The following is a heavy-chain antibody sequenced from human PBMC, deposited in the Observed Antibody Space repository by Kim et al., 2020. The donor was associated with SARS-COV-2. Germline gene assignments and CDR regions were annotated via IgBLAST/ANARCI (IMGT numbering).Heavy chain of an antibody. CDR3: AKSPCSSTGCQYYFDY. Sequence: GGSLRLSCAASGFTFSSYAMTWVRQAPGKGQEWVSSFSGAAVSTSYADSVKGRFTISRDNSKNTLFLQMNSLRADDTAVYYCAKSPCSSTGCQYYFDYWGQGSLVTVSS. D-gene: IGHD2-2*01. V-gene: IGHV3-23*01. CDR1: GFTFSSYA. CDR2: FSGAAVST. J-gene: IGHJ4*02.